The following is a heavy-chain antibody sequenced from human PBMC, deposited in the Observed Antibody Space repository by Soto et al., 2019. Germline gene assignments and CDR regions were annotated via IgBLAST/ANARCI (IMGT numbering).Heavy chain of an antibody. D-gene: IGHD3-10*01. Sequence: QVQLVQSGAEVKKPGSSVKVSCKASGGTFSSYAISWVRQAPGQGLEWMGGCIPIFGAADYAQKFQGRVTIAADESTSTAYMELSSLRSADTAVYYCASPRDNYYYNGMDVWGQGTTVTVSS. CDR3: ASPRDNYYYNGMDV. CDR1: GGTFSSYA. CDR2: CIPIFGAA. J-gene: IGHJ6*02. V-gene: IGHV1-69*12.